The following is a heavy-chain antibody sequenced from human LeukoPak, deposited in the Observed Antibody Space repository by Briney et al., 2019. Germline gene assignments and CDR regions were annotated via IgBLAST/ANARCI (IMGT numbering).Heavy chain of an antibody. D-gene: IGHD1-26*01. CDR3: ARHSQRQWEVLRAWDY. J-gene: IGHJ4*02. CDR1: GGSISSSSYY. CDR2: IYYSGST. V-gene: IGHV4-39*01. Sequence: RSSETLSLTSTVSGGSISSSSYYWGWIRQPPGKGLEWIGSIYYSGSTYYNPSLKSRVTISVDTSNNQFSLKLSSVTAADTAVYYCARHSQRQWEVLRAWDYWGQGTLVTVSS.